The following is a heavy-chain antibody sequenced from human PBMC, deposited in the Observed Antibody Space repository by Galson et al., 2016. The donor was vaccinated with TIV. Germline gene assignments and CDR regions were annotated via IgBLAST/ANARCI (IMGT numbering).Heavy chain of an antibody. J-gene: IGHJ6*02. Sequence: TLSLTCTVSGVSIRDGDSFWSWIRQPPGKGLEWIGYIYYSGSTFYNPSLKSRITISLDTSKNQFSLKVTSVTAADTAVYYCARKAGNYYYAMDVWGQGTKVTVSS. CDR2: IYYSGST. CDR3: ARKAGNYYYAMDV. V-gene: IGHV4-30-4*01. CDR1: GVSIRDGDSF.